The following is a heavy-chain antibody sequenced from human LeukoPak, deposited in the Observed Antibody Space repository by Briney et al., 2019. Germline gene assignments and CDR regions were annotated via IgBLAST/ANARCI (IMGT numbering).Heavy chain of an antibody. J-gene: IGHJ4*02. CDR3: ARDDSGSQWYYFDY. Sequence: SETLSLTCAVYGGSFSGYYWSWIRQPPGKGLEWIGEINHSGSTNYNPSLKSRVTISVDTSKNQFSLKLSSVTAADTAVYYCARDDSGSQWYYFDYWGQGTLVTVSS. CDR2: INHSGST. CDR1: GGSFSGYY. D-gene: IGHD1-26*01. V-gene: IGHV4-34*01.